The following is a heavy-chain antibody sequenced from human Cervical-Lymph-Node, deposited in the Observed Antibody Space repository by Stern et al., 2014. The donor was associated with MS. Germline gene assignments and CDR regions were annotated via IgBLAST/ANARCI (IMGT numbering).Heavy chain of an antibody. CDR2: IYHDGPT. CDR3: ARGKYSYGNYPFYYGMDV. D-gene: IGHD5-18*01. CDR1: GGSISSNDW. J-gene: IGHJ6*02. V-gene: IGHV4-4*01. Sequence: QVQLQESGPGLVKPPGTLSLTCVVSGGSISSNDWWSWVRQAPGTGLEWIGEIYHDGPTNYSPSFMRRGTMSVDKSKNQFSLRLASVTAADTAVYFCARGKYSYGNYPFYYGMDVWGQGTTVTVSS.